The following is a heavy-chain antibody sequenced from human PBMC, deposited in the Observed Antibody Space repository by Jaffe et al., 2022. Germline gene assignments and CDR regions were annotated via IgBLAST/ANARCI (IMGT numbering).Heavy chain of an antibody. CDR2: IYTSGST. Sequence: QVQLQESGPGLVKPSQTLSLTCTVSGGSISSGSYYWSWIRQPAGKGLEWIGRIYTSGSTNYNPSLKSRVTISVDTSKNQFSLKLSSVTAADTAVYYCARSLKITYYYDSSGYSDWGQGTLVTVSS. V-gene: IGHV4-61*02. D-gene: IGHD3-22*01. J-gene: IGHJ4*02. CDR3: ARSLKITYYYDSSGYSD. CDR1: GGSISSGSYY.